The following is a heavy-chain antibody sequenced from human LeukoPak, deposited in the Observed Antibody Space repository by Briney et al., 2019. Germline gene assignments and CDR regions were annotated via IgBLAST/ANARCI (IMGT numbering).Heavy chain of an antibody. D-gene: IGHD2-21*02. Sequence: ASVKVSCKASGYTFTGYYMHWVRQAPGQGLEWMGWINPNSGGTNYAQKFQGRVTMTRDTSISTAYMELSRLRSEDTAVYYCAISTYCGGDCYSSLLGYWGQGTLVTVSS. CDR1: GYTFTGYY. CDR3: AISTYCGGDCYSSLLGY. CDR2: INPNSGGT. V-gene: IGHV1-2*02. J-gene: IGHJ4*02.